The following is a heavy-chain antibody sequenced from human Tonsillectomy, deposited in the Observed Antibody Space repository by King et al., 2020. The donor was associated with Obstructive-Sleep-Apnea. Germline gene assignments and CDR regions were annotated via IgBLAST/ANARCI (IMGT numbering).Heavy chain of an antibody. J-gene: IGHJ4*02. CDR3: ARGTLEFDN. Sequence: VQLVESGGGVVQPGTSLRLSCAASGFTFSSFAMHWVRQAPGKGLEWVAIISYEGDNNYYGDSLKGRFTISRDHSKNTGYLQMNSVRVEDTAVYYCARGTLEFDNWGQGTLVTVSS. D-gene: IGHD1-7*01. CDR2: ISYEGDNN. CDR1: GFTFSSFA. V-gene: IGHV3-30*04.